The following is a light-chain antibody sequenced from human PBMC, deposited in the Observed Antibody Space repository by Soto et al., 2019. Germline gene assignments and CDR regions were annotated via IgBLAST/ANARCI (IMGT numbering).Light chain of an antibody. Sequence: ENVLTQSPGTLSLSPGERVTLSCRASQDIRSHLAWYQQKPGQAPRLLIFDASSRATGIPARFSGSGSGTEFTLTISSLQSEDFAVYYCQQYNNWPPVTFGQGTKVDI. V-gene: IGKV3D-15*01. CDR2: DAS. J-gene: IGKJ1*01. CDR3: QQYNNWPPVT. CDR1: QDIRSH.